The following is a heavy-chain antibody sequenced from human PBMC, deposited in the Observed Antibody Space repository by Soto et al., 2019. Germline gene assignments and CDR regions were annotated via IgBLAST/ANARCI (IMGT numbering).Heavy chain of an antibody. Sequence: QVQLQESGPGLVKPSQTLSLTCTVSGGSISSGGYYWSWIRQHPGKGLEWIGYIYYSGSTYYNPSLKSRVTISVDTSKNQFSLKLSSVTAADTAVYYCARYEGGGANYYYYGMDVWGQGTTVTVSS. D-gene: IGHD3-16*01. CDR1: GGSISSGGYY. CDR3: ARYEGGGANYYYYGMDV. CDR2: IYYSGST. V-gene: IGHV4-31*03. J-gene: IGHJ6*02.